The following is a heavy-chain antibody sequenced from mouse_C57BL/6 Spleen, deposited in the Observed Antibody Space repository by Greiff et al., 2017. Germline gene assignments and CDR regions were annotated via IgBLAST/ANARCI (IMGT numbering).Heavy chain of an antibody. CDR3: TRDYYSNPDY. CDR2: IDPETGGT. Sequence: VKLMESGAELVRPGASVTLSCKASGYTFTDYEMHWVKQTPVHGLEWIGAIDPETGGTAYNQKFKGKAILTADKSSSTAYMELRSLTSEDSAVYYCTRDYYSNPDYWGQGTTLTVSS. V-gene: IGHV1-15*01. J-gene: IGHJ2*01. CDR1: GYTFTDYE. D-gene: IGHD2-5*01.